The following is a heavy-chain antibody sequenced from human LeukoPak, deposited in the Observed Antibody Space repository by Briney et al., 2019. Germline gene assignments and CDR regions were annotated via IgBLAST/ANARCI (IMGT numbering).Heavy chain of an antibody. CDR2: ISGSGGST. V-gene: IGHV3-23*01. CDR1: GFTFSSYA. CDR3: AKLPDSSGYYHYFDY. D-gene: IGHD3-22*01. Sequence: PGGSLRLSCAASGFTFSSYAMSWVRQAPGKGVEWVSAISGSGGSTYYADSVKGRFTISRDNSKNTLYLQMNSLRAEDTAVYYCAKLPDSSGYYHYFDYWGQGTLVTVSS. J-gene: IGHJ4*02.